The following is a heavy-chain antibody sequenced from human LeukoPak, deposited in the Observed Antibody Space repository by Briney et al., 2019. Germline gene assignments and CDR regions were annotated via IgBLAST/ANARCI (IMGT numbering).Heavy chain of an antibody. CDR1: GFTFSNYG. J-gene: IGHJ4*02. D-gene: IGHD5-18*01. CDR3: ARENTAPAQAFDY. CDR2: IRYDGRNK. V-gene: IGHV3-30*02. Sequence: GGSLRLSCAASGFTFSNYGMHWVRQAPGKGLEWVGFIRYDGRNKYYADFVKGRFTISRDNSKNTLYLQMNSLRAEDTAVYYCARENTAPAQAFDYWGQGTLVTVSS.